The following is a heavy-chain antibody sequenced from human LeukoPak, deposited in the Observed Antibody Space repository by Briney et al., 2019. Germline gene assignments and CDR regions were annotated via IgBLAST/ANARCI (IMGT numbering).Heavy chain of an antibody. CDR1: GFAFSSYS. CDR3: ARDSSYYDILTGYLTHTRTLDY. D-gene: IGHD3-9*01. V-gene: IGHV3-21*01. J-gene: IGHJ4*02. CDR2: ISSSSSYI. Sequence: GGSLRLSCAASGFAFSSYSMNWVRQAPGKWLEWVSSISSSSSYIYYADSVKGRFTISRDNAKNSLYLQMNSLRAEDTAVYYCARDSSYYDILTGYLTHTRTLDYWGQGTLVTVSS.